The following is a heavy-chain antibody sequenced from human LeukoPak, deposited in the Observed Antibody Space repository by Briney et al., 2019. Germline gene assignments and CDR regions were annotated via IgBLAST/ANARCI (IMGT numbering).Heavy chain of an antibody. V-gene: IGHV3-7*01. J-gene: IGHJ3*02. D-gene: IGHD6-25*01. CDR1: GFTFSSYW. CDR2: IKQDGSEK. Sequence: GGSLRLSYAASGFTFSSYWMSWVRQAPGKGLEWVANIKQDGSEKYYVDSVKGRFTISRDNAKNSLYLQMNSLRAEDTAVYYCARAGRLDAFDIWGQGTMVTVSS. CDR3: ARAGRLDAFDI.